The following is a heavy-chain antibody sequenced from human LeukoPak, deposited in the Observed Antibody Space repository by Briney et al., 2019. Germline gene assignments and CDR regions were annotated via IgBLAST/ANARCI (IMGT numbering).Heavy chain of an antibody. V-gene: IGHV1-2*02. J-gene: IGHJ4*02. D-gene: IGHD6-13*01. CDR3: ARGGNSSWDAIDN. CDR1: GYSFSDYY. Sequence: GSVKVSCKASGYSFSDYYVHWVRQAPGQGLEWMGWINTKSGGINYAQKFQGRVTMTKDTSINTAYMELFRLTSDDTAVYFCARGGNSSWDAIDNWGQGTLVTVSS. CDR2: INTKSGGI.